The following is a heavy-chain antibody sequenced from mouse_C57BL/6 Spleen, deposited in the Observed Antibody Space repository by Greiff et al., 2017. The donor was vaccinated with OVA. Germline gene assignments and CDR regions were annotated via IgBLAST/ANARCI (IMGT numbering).Heavy chain of an antibody. Sequence: EVQRVESEGGLVQPGSSMKLSCTASGFTFSDYYMAWVRQVPEKGLEWVANINYDGSSTYYLDSLKSRFIISRDNAKNILYLQMSSLKSEDTATYYCAREITTMAMDYWGQGTSVTVSS. CDR1: GFTFSDYY. CDR2: INYDGSST. CDR3: AREITTMAMDY. J-gene: IGHJ4*01. V-gene: IGHV5-16*01. D-gene: IGHD1-1*01.